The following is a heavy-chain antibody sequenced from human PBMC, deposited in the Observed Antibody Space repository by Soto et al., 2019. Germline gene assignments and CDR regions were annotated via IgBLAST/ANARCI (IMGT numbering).Heavy chain of an antibody. V-gene: IGHV1-8*01. CDR2: MNPDSGHA. Sequence: ASVKVSFKASGYTFTNSDINWVRQAPGQGLEWMGWMNPDSGHAAYAQKFQGRVTLTTSTSTSTVYMEMRSLGSEDTAVYYCARRPHCSGGICYYGLDNWGQGTLVTVSS. D-gene: IGHD2-15*01. CDR3: ARRPHCSGGICYYGLDN. J-gene: IGHJ4*02. CDR1: GYTFTNSD.